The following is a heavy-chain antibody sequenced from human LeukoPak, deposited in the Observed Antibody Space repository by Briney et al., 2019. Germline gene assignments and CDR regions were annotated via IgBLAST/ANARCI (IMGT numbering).Heavy chain of an antibody. CDR1: GFTFSDYY. V-gene: IGHV3-11*01. Sequence: PGGSLRLSCAASGFTFSDYYMSWIRQAPGKGLEWVSYISSSGSTIYYADSVKGRFTISRDNAKNSLYLQMNSLRAEDTAVYCCARDLVRYFDWYNLFDPWGQGTLVTVSS. D-gene: IGHD3-9*01. J-gene: IGHJ5*02. CDR2: ISSSGSTI. CDR3: ARDLVRYFDWYNLFDP.